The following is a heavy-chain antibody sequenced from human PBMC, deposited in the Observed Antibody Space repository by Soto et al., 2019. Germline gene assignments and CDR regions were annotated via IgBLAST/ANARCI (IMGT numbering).Heavy chain of an antibody. D-gene: IGHD6-6*01. CDR1: GGSISSSSYY. CDR2: IYYSGST. V-gene: IGHV4-39*01. J-gene: IGHJ4*02. Sequence: SETLSLTCTVSGGSISSSSYYWGWIRQPPGKGLEWIGSIYYSGSTYYNPSLKSRVTISVDTSKNQFSLKLSSVTAADTAVYYCARIYSSSSTGAFDYWGQGTLVTVSS. CDR3: ARIYSSSSTGAFDY.